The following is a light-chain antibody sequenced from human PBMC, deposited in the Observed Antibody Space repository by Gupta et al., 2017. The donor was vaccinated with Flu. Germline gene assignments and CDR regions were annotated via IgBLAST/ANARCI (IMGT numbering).Light chain of an antibody. CDR2: GAS. V-gene: IGKV3-15*01. CDR3: QQYNNWPPIT. Sequence: EIVMTQSPATLSVSPGETATLSCRTSQSFTSNLAWYQQKPGQAPRLLIYGASTRATGIPARFSGSGSGTEFTLTISGLQTEDIAVYYCQQYNNWPPITFGQGTRLEIK. CDR1: QSFTSN. J-gene: IGKJ5*01.